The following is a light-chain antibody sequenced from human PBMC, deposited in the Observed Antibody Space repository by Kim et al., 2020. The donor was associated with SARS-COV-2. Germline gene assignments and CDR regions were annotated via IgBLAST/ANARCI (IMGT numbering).Light chain of an antibody. J-gene: IGKJ5*01. CDR2: GAS. CDR1: QTIKTY. Sequence: DIQLTQSPSSLTASLGDRVTITCRAGQTIKTYLNWYHQQPGKAPKLLINGASNLKDGVPLRYSGSGSGTDFSLTISNVQHEDFGTYYCHQTYSPPITFGQGTRLEIK. CDR3: HQTYSPPIT. V-gene: IGKV1-39*01.